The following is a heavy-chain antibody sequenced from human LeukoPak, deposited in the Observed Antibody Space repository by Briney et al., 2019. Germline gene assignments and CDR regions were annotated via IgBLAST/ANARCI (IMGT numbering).Heavy chain of an antibody. D-gene: IGHD5-18*01. V-gene: IGHV4-59*12. J-gene: IGHJ4*02. CDR1: GGSISRYY. Sequence: SETLSLTCTVSGGSISRYYWSWIRQPPGKGLEWIGCIFYSGSTNYNPSLKSRVAISVDTSKNQFSLKLSSVTAADTAVYYCAREGGDTAMADYFDYWGQGTLVTVSS. CDR2: IFYSGST. CDR3: AREGGDTAMADYFDY.